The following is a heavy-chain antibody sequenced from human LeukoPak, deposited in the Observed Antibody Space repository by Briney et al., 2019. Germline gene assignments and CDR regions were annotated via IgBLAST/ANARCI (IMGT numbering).Heavy chain of an antibody. CDR2: IYYSGST. Sequence: PSETLSLTCTVSGGSISSYYWSWLRQPPGKGLEWIGYIYYSGSTNYNPSPKSRVTISVATSKNKFSLKLSSVTAADTAVYYCARANGGLDYWGQGTLVTVSS. CDR3: ARANGGLDY. CDR1: GGSISSYY. V-gene: IGHV4-59*01. D-gene: IGHD2-8*01. J-gene: IGHJ4*02.